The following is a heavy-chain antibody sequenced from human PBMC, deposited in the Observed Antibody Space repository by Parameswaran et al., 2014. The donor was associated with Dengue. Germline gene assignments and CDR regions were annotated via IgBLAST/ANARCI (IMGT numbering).Heavy chain of an antibody. V-gene: IGHV3-23*01. J-gene: IGHJ4*02. D-gene: IGHD2-2*02. CDR2: ISGSGGST. Sequence: WIRQPPGKGLEWVSAISGSGGSTYYADSVKGRFTISRDNSKNTLYLQMNSLRAEDTAVYYCAKEGRVPAAIHGSFDYWAREPWSPSPQ. CDR3: AKEGRVPAAIHGSFDY.